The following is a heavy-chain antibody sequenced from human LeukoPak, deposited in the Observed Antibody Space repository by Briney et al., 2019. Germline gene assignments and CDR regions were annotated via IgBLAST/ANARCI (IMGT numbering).Heavy chain of an antibody. J-gene: IGHJ4*02. V-gene: IGHV4-59*01. CDR2: IHYSGST. CDR3: ASGRGYFDY. D-gene: IGHD1-26*01. CDR1: GGSISSYS. Sequence: PSETLSLTCTVSGGSISSYSWSWIRQSPGKGLEWIGYIHYSGSTDYNPSLKSRVIISVDTSKNQVSLKLSSVTAADTAVYYCASGRGYFDYWGQGSLVTVSS.